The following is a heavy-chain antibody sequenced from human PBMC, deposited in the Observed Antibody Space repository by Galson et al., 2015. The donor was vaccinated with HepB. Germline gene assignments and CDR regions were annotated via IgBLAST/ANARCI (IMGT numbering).Heavy chain of an antibody. CDR1: GGTFSRYA. CDR3: ARDLPLDY. CDR2: INPSGGST. Sequence: SVKVSCKASGGTFSRYAISWVRQAPGQGLEWMGIINPSGGSTSYAQKFQGRVTMTRDTSTSTVYMELSSLRSEDTAVYYCARDLPLDYWGQGTLVTVSS. V-gene: IGHV1-46*01. J-gene: IGHJ4*02.